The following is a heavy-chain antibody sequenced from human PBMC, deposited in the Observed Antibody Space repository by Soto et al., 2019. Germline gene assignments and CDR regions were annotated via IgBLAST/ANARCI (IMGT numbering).Heavy chain of an antibody. J-gene: IGHJ5*02. Sequence: ASVKVSCKASGGTFSSYAISWVRQAPGQGLEWMGGIIPIFGTANYAQKFQGRVTMTEDTSTDTAYMELSSLRSEDTAVYYCATESSHCSGGSCYPLGNWFDPWGQGTLVTVSS. CDR2: IIPIFGTA. V-gene: IGHV1-69*06. CDR3: ATESSHCSGGSCYPLGNWFDP. CDR1: GGTFSSYA. D-gene: IGHD2-15*01.